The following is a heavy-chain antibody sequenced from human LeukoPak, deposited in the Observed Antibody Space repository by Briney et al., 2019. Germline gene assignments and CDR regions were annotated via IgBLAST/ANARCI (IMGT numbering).Heavy chain of an antibody. CDR3: ARHGRDDSSGYYTFDP. Sequence: GESLKTSCKGSGYSFTSYWIGWVRQMPGKGLEWMGIIYPGDSDTRYSPSFQGQVTISADKSISTAYLQWSSLKASDTAMYYCARHGRDDSSGYYTFDPWGQGTLVTVSS. V-gene: IGHV5-51*01. D-gene: IGHD3-22*01. CDR2: IYPGDSDT. CDR1: GYSFTSYW. J-gene: IGHJ5*02.